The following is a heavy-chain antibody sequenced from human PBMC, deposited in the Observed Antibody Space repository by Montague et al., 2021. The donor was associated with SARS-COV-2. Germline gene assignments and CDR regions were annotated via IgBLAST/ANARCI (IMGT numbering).Heavy chain of an antibody. D-gene: IGHD2-2*01. J-gene: IGHJ4*02. Sequence: SETLSLTCGVSGASISSNTWWNWVRQSPGKGLEWIGEVLYTDYTNYNPSLKSRLTTSLDKSKNQVSLRLTSVTAADTAVYYCATVARGCSATSCYLSSWGPGTLVTVSS. CDR1: GASISSNTW. CDR3: ATVARGCSATSCYLSS. V-gene: IGHV4-4*02. CDR2: VLYTDYT.